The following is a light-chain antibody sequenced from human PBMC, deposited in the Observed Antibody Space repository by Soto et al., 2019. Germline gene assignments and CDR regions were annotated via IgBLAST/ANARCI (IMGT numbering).Light chain of an antibody. CDR1: SRDSGGHNY. V-gene: IGLV2-8*01. CDR3: SSYGGRNHLFV. Sequence: QSAIAQHTTASGAPGQSVTISCTVTSRDSGGHNYVSWYQQHPGKAPKVMIYGVSKRPPGVPDRVSGSKSGNTASLTVSGLQAEAEADYYGSSYGGRNHLFVFGNGTMVTVL. J-gene: IGLJ1*01. CDR2: GVS.